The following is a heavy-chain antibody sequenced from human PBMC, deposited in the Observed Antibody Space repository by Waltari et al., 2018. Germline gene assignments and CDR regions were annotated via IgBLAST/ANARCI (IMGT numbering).Heavy chain of an antibody. J-gene: IGHJ4*02. CDR3: AREFGTIARFDY. CDR1: GYTFSEHT. D-gene: IGHD3-16*01. V-gene: IGHV3-48*01. CDR2: IRGNSVYI. Sequence: EVQLVEYGGGMVQPGGYVRHYCVTYGYTFSEHTIIWVRQAPGKGLEWISYIRGNSVYIYYADSVKGRFIVSRDNAQNTAFLQMNTLRAEDTAVYYCAREFGTIARFDYWGQGTLVAVSS.